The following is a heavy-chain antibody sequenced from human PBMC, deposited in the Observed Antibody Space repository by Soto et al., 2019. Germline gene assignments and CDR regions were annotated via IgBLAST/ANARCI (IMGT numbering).Heavy chain of an antibody. CDR3: ARGDREDIAGVIGARPGEYGVDV. D-gene: IGHD2-15*01. J-gene: IGHJ6*02. V-gene: IGHV3-30-3*01. CDR2: ISYDGSNK. Sequence: QVQLVESGGGVVQPGRSLRLSCAASGFTFRIYAMHWVRQAPGKGLECVAVISYDGSNKFYRDSVKGRFTISRDNSKNKLYLQINSLRYEATAVYYCARGDREDIAGVIGARPGEYGVDVWGQWTTVTVSS. CDR1: GFTFRIYA.